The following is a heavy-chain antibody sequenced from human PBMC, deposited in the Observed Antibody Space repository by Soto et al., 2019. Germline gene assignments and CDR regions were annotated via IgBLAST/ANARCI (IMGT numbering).Heavy chain of an antibody. Sequence: ASVKVSCKASGYTFTSYDINWVRQATGQGLEWMGWMNPNSGNTGYAQKFQGRVTMTRNTSISTAYMGLSSLRSEDTAVYYCARVSSSPGYYYGMDVWGQGTTVTVSS. D-gene: IGHD6-6*01. J-gene: IGHJ6*02. CDR2: MNPNSGNT. V-gene: IGHV1-8*01. CDR3: ARVSSSPGYYYGMDV. CDR1: GYTFTSYD.